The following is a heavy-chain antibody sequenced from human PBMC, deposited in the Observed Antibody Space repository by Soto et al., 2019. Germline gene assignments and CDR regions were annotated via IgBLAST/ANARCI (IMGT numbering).Heavy chain of an antibody. V-gene: IGHV4-30-4*01. CDR3: ARDRAHFYESSGRLDL. J-gene: IGHJ4*02. D-gene: IGHD3-22*01. CDR2: ISYSGST. Sequence: SETLSLTCSVSGDSMNNGDYFWTWIRQTPGKGLQWIGCISYSGSTFYNPSLKTRLAMSVDTSKNQFSVRLRSVTAADTAVYYCARDRAHFYESSGRLDLWGQGMLVTVSS. CDR1: GDSMNNGDYF.